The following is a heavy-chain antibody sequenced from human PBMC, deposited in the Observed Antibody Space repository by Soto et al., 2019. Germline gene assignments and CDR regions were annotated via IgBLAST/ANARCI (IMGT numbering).Heavy chain of an antibody. CDR2: ISYDGGSE. Sequence: QVQLVESGGGVVQPVMSLRLSCAASGFTFSRYVMHWVRQAPGKGLEWVSLISYDGGSEYYADSVKGRFTISRDNSKNTLYLQMYSLRAEDTAVYYCARGPVSPTMGAGVRIDFWGQGTLVTVSS. CDR1: GFTFSRYV. CDR3: ARGPVSPTMGAGVRIDF. D-gene: IGHD3-22*01. J-gene: IGHJ4*02. V-gene: IGHV3-30-3*01.